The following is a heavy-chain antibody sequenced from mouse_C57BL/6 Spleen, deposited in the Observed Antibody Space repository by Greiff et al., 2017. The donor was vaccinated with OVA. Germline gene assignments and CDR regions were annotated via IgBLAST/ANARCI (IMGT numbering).Heavy chain of an antibody. J-gene: IGHJ1*03. CDR1: GYTFTDYY. D-gene: IGHD1-3*01. Sequence: EVQLQQSGPELVKPGASVKISCKASGYTFTDYYMNWVKQSHGKSLEWIGDINPNNGGTSYNQKFKGKATLTVDKSSSTAYMELRSLTSEDSAVYYCAREWSGDFDVWGTGTTVTVSS. CDR2: INPNNGGT. CDR3: AREWSGDFDV. V-gene: IGHV1-26*01.